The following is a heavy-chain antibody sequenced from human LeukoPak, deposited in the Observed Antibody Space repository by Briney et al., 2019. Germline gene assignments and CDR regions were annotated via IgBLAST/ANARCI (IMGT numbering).Heavy chain of an antibody. J-gene: IGHJ4*02. Sequence: TSETLSLTCAVSGVSISTSIWWSWVRQPPGKGLVWIGEIFHSGSTNYNPSLKSRLTISVDKSKNQFSLNLNSVTAADTAVYYCASQRLSSGWYPLGYWGQGTLVTVSS. CDR2: IFHSGST. CDR3: ASQRLSSGWYPLGY. CDR1: GVSISTSIW. V-gene: IGHV4-4*02. D-gene: IGHD6-19*01.